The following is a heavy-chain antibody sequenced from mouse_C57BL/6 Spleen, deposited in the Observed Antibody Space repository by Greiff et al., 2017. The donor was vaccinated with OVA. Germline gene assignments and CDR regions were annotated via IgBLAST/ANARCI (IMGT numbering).Heavy chain of an antibody. V-gene: IGHV1-61*01. J-gene: IGHJ4*01. CDR3: ARAYYYGSSYPYYAMDY. D-gene: IGHD1-1*01. CDR2: IYPSDSET. CDR1: GYTFTSYW. Sequence: QVQLQQSGAELVRPGSSVKLSCKASGYTFTSYWMDWVKQRPGQGLEWIGNIYPSDSETHYNQKFKDKATLTVDKSSSTAYMQLSSLTSEDSAVYYCARAYYYGSSYPYYAMDYWGQGTSVTVSS.